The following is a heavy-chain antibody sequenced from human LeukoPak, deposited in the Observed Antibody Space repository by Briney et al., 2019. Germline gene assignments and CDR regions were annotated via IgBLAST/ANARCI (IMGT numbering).Heavy chain of an antibody. CDR2: IYSGGST. J-gene: IGHJ4*02. Sequence: GGSLRLSRAASGFTVSNNYMSWVRQAPGKGLEWVSIIYSGGSTYYADSVKGRFTISRDNSKNTLYLQMNILRAEDTAVYYCARAPDGYYFDYWGQGTLVTVSS. CDR1: GFTVSNNY. D-gene: IGHD3-10*01. CDR3: ARAPDGYYFDY. V-gene: IGHV3-66*01.